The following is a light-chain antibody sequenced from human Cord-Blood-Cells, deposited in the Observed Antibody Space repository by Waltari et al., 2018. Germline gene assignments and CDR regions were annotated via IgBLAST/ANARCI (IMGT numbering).Light chain of an antibody. J-gene: IGKJ4*01. CDR2: WAS. CDR1: QSVLYSSNNKNY. V-gene: IGKV4-1*01. Sequence: DIVMTQSPDSLAVSLGERATINCKSSQSVLYSSNNKNYLAWYQQKPGHPPKLLIYWASTRESGVPDRFSGSGSGTDFTLTISSLQAEDVAVYYCQQYYSTPLTFGGGIKVEIK. CDR3: QQYYSTPLT.